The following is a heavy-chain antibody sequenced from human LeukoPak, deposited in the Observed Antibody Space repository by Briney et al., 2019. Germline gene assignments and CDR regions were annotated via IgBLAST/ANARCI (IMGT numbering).Heavy chain of an antibody. J-gene: IGHJ5*02. V-gene: IGHV1-2*02. D-gene: IGHD2-15*01. Sequence: ASVKVSCKASGYTFTSYGVSWVRQAPGQGLEWMGWINPNSGGTNYAQKFQGRVTMTRDTSISTAYMELSRLRSDDTAVYYCANEGYCSGGSCSTWGQGTLVTVSS. CDR3: ANEGYCSGGSCST. CDR1: GYTFTSYG. CDR2: INPNSGGT.